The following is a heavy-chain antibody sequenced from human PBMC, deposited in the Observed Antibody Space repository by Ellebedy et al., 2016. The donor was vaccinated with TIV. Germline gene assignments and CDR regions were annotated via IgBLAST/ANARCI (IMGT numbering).Heavy chain of an antibody. Sequence: GESLKISCAASGFTFSDYGMHWVRQAPGKGLEWVAFMRYDGSNKYYADSVKGRFTISRDNSKNTLYLRMNSLRAEDTAVYYCAKFPYNYKSRGYSFWGQGTLVTVSS. V-gene: IGHV3-30*02. CDR1: GFTFSDYG. D-gene: IGHD3-22*01. CDR3: AKFPYNYKSRGYSF. CDR2: MRYDGSNK. J-gene: IGHJ4*02.